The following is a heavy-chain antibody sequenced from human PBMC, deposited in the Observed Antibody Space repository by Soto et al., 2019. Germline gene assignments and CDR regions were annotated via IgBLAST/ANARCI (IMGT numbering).Heavy chain of an antibody. CDR2: ITSSGSYV. D-gene: IGHD3-3*02. Sequence: GSLRLSGVTSVFTCSRNTMNWVRQAPGKGLEWVASITSSGSYVYYADSVKGRFSASRDNAKNSLSLQMDSLRPDDTAIYFCVKDEGIEAMDVWGQGTTVTVS. CDR3: VKDEGIEAMDV. V-gene: IGHV3-21*01. J-gene: IGHJ6*02. CDR1: VFTCSRNT.